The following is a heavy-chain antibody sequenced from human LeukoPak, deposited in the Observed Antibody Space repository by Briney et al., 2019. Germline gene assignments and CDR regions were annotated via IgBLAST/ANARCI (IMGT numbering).Heavy chain of an antibody. V-gene: IGHV4-59*12. CDR1: GGSISSYY. D-gene: IGHD6-13*01. CDR3: ASLIAAAGIGEFDY. Sequence: SETLSLTCTVSGGSISSYYWSWIRQPPGKGLEWIGYIYYSGSTNYNPSLKSRVTISVDTSKNQLSLKLSSVTAADTAVYYCASLIAAAGIGEFDYWGQGTLVTVSS. CDR2: IYYSGST. J-gene: IGHJ4*02.